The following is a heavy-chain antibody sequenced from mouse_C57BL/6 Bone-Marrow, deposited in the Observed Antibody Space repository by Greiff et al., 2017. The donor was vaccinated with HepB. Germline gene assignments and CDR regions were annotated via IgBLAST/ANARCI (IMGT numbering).Heavy chain of an antibody. CDR3: TRAGYYGRSFVWYFDV. Sequence: EVKLVESGEGLVKPGGSLKLSCAASGFTFSSYAMSWVRQTPEKRLEWVAYISSGGDYIYYADTVKGRFTISRDNARNTLYLQMSSLKSEDTAMYYCTRAGYYGRSFVWYFDVWGTGTTVTVSS. D-gene: IGHD1-1*01. J-gene: IGHJ1*03. CDR1: GFTFSSYA. CDR2: ISSGGDYI. V-gene: IGHV5-9-1*02.